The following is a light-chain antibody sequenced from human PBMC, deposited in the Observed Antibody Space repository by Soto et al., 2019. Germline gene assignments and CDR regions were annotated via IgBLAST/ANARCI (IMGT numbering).Light chain of an antibody. J-gene: IGKJ1*01. CDR1: QGISNY. CDR3: QKYNSAPWT. CDR2: AAS. V-gene: IGKV1-27*01. Sequence: DIQMTQSPSSLSASVGDRVTITCRASQGISNYLAWYQQKPGKVPKLLIYAASTLQSGIPFRFSGSGSGTDFTLTISNLQTENVATYYCQKYNSAPWTFSQGTKVEIK.